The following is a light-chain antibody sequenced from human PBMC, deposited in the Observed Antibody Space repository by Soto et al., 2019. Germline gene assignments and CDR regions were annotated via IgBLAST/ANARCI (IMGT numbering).Light chain of an antibody. J-gene: IGKJ5*01. Sequence: DVVMTQTQLSLSVAPGQPASISCKSSQSLLQITGETFLFWYLQKPGQSPQLLIYEVSTRVSGVPDRFSGSGSGTDFTLEISRVETDDVGIYYCMQSTQLPPTFGQGTRLEIK. CDR3: MQSTQLPPT. CDR2: EVS. V-gene: IGKV2D-29*02. CDR1: QSLLQITGETF.